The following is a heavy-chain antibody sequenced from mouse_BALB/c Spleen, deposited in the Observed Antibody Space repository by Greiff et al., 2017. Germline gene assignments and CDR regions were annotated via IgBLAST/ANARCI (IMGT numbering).Heavy chain of an antibody. CDR3: ASSPELGQFAY. CDR2: IWAGGST. CDR1: GFSLTSYG. J-gene: IGHJ3*01. Sequence: QVQLQQSGPGLVAPSQSLSITCTVSGFSLTSYGVHWVRQPPGKGLEWLGVIWAGGSTNYNSALMSRLSISKDNSKSQVFLKMNSLQTDDTAMYYCASSPELGQFAYWGQGTLVTVSA. V-gene: IGHV2-9*02. D-gene: IGHD4-1*01.